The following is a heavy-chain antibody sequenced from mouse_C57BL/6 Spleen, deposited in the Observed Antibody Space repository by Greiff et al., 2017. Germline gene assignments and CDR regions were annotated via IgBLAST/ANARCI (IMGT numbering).Heavy chain of an antibody. D-gene: IGHD1-1*01. Sequence: PVQQSGAELVRPGASVTLSCKASGYTFTDYEMHWVKQTPVHGLEWIGAIDPETGGTAYNQKFKGKAILTADKSSSTAYMELRSLTSEDSAVYYCTRRALYYYGSRKDYWGQGTSVTVSS. CDR1: GYTFTDYE. V-gene: IGHV1-15*01. CDR2: IDPETGGT. CDR3: TRRALYYYGSRKDY. J-gene: IGHJ4*01.